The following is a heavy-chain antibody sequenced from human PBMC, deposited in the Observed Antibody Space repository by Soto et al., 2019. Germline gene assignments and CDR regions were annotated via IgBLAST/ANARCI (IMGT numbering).Heavy chain of an antibody. CDR3: AGGMCFGGSCYLDV. CDR1: AGTFSTYT. CDR2: ISPGIDIR. J-gene: IGHJ4*02. V-gene: IGHV1-69*12. Sequence: QVQLVQSGPEVKKPGSSMKFSCKASAGTFSTYTLYWVRQAPGQGLEWMGGISPGIDIRDYAQKFKGRVTITADESTSTGYMQLSTLISEDTALYYCAGGMCFGGSCYLDVWGQGTRVTVSS. D-gene: IGHD2-15*01.